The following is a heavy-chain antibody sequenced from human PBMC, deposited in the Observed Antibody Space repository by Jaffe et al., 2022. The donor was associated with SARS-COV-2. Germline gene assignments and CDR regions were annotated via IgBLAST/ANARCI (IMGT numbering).Heavy chain of an antibody. CDR1: GFTFSNYW. V-gene: IGHV3-7*01. CDR3: ARPYCFGGTCYSPPDY. Sequence: EVQLVESGGGLVQPGGSLRLSCVASGFTFSNYWMTWVRQAPGKGLEWVANIKQDGTDKYYVDSVKGRFTISRDNAKNSLYLQMNSLRAEDTAVYYCARPYCFGGTCYSPPDYWGQGTLVTVSS. CDR2: IKQDGTDK. D-gene: IGHD2-15*01. J-gene: IGHJ4*02.